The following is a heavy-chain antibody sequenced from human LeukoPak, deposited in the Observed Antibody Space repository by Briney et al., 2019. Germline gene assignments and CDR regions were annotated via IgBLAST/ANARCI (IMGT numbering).Heavy chain of an antibody. CDR1: GGSFSGYY. J-gene: IGHJ6*03. D-gene: IGHD5-24*01. CDR2: INHSGST. CDR3: ARGDGMATITGYYYYYMDV. V-gene: IGHV4-34*01. Sequence: SETLSLTCAVYGGSFSGYYWSWIRQPPGKGLEWIGEINHSGSTNYNPSLKSRVTISVDTSKNQFSLKLSSVTAADTAVYYCARGDGMATITGYYYYYMDVWGKGTTVTVSS.